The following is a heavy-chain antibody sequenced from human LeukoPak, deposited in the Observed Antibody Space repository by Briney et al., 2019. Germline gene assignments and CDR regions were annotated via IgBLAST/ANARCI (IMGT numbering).Heavy chain of an antibody. CDR1: GGSISSYY. V-gene: IGHV4-59*08. D-gene: IGHD2-15*01. CDR3: ARHLTGAATFSY. J-gene: IGHJ4*02. Sequence: SETLSLTCTVSGGSISSYYWSWIRQPPGKGLEWIGYIYYSGSTNYNPSLKSRVTISVDTSKNQFSLKLSSVTAADTAVYYCARHLTGAATFSYWGQGTLVTVSS. CDR2: IYYSGST.